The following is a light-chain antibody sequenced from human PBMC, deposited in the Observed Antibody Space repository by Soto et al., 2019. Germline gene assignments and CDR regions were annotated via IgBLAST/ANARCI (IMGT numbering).Light chain of an antibody. CDR3: QSYDSSLSGGV. Sequence: QSVLTQPPSVSGAPGQRITISCTGSSSNSGAGYDVHWYQQLPGTAPKLLIYGNNNRPSGVPDRFSGSKSGTSASLAITGLQAEDEADYYCQSYDSSLSGGVFGGGTKLTVL. V-gene: IGLV1-40*01. J-gene: IGLJ3*02. CDR2: GNN. CDR1: SSNSGAGYD.